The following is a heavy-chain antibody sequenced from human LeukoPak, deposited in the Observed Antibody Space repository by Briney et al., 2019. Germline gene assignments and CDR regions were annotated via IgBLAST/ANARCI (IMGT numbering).Heavy chain of an antibody. D-gene: IGHD3-22*01. CDR3: ARALYDSRGFYYDN. CDR2: ISNSSDYI. V-gene: IGHV3-21*01. Sequence: GGSLRLSCAASGFTFSSYSMSWVRQAPGKGLEWVSSISNSSDYIYYADSLKGRFTVSRDNAKNSMYLQMNSLRAEDSAVYYCARALYDSRGFYYDNWGQGTLVTVSS. CDR1: GFTFSSYS. J-gene: IGHJ4*02.